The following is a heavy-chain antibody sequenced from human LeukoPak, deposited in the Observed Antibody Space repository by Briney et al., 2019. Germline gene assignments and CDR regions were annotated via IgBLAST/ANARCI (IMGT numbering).Heavy chain of an antibody. V-gene: IGHV4-39*07. D-gene: IGHD3-22*01. CDR3: ATLTPLYYDSSGYYFDY. J-gene: IGHJ4*02. Sequence: PSETLSLTCTVSGGSITSSSYYWGWIGQPPGKGLEWIGSIYYSGNTYYNPSLKSRVTISVDTSKNQFSLKLSSVTAADTAVYYCATLTPLYYDSSGYYFDYWGQGTLVTVSS. CDR2: IYYSGNT. CDR1: GGSITSSSYY.